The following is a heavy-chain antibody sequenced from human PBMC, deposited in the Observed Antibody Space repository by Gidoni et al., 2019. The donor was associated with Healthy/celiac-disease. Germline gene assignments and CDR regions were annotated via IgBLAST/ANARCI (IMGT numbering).Heavy chain of an antibody. CDR2: MSGSGGST. J-gene: IGHJ4*02. CDR3: AKALRPAAMDD. D-gene: IGHD2-2*01. Sequence: EVQLLESVGGLVHTGGFLRLSCAASGFTFSSSAMSWVRQAPGKGLEWVSGMSGSGGSTYYADSVKGRFTISRDNSKNTLYLQMNSLRAEDTAVYYCAKALRPAAMDDWGQGTLVTVSS. CDR1: GFTFSSSA. V-gene: IGHV3-23*01.